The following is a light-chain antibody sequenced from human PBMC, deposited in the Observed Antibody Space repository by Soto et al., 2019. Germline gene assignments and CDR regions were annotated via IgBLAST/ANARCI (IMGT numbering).Light chain of an antibody. J-gene: IGKJ1*01. CDR1: QNINKW. V-gene: IGKV1-5*01. Sequence: DNPMTQSPSTLSAFVGDRVTITCRASQNINKWLAWYHQKPGKAPKLLIYDASTLESGVPSRFSGSGSGTEFTLTISSLQPDDFGSYYCQQYNTYEGTFGQGTKVEIK. CDR2: DAS. CDR3: QQYNTYEGT.